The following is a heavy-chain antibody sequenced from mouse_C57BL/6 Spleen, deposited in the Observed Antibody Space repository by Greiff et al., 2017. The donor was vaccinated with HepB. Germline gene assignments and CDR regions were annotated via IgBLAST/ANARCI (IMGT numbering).Heavy chain of an antibody. CDR2: IYPGDGDT. J-gene: IGHJ2*01. CDR3: ARSGDVYGGDFDY. D-gene: IGHD2-2*01. Sequence: QVQLQQSGPELVKPGASVKISCKASGYAFSSSWMNWVKPRPGKGLEWIGRIYPGDGDTNYNGKFKGKATLTADKSSSTAYMQLSSLTSEDSAVYFCARSGDVYGGDFDYWGQGTTLTVSS. V-gene: IGHV1-82*01. CDR1: GYAFSSSW.